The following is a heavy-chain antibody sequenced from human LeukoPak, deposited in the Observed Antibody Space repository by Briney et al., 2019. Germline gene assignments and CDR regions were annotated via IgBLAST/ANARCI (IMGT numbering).Heavy chain of an antibody. D-gene: IGHD6-19*01. CDR3: ARAEQWLVFNY. CDR2: ISGSGGST. V-gene: IGHV3-23*01. Sequence: PGGSLRLSCAASGFTFSSYAMSWVRQAPGKGLEWVSAISGSGGSTYYADSVKGRFTISRDNSKNTLHLQMNSLRAEDTAVYYCARAEQWLVFNYWGQGTLVTVSS. J-gene: IGHJ4*02. CDR1: GFTFSSYA.